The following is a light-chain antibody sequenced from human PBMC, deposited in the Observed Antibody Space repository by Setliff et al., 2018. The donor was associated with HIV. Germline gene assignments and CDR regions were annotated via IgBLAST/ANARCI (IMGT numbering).Light chain of an antibody. V-gene: IGLV2-14*01. CDR2: EVT. Sequence: QSVLAHPASVSGSPGQSITISCTGTSSDVGGYNSVSWYQQHQGKAPKVIIYEVTDRPSGVSDRFSGSKSGNTASLTISGLQAEDEADYYCSSYTSRNSYVFGTGT. CDR3: SSYTSRNSYV. CDR1: SSDVGGYNS. J-gene: IGLJ1*01.